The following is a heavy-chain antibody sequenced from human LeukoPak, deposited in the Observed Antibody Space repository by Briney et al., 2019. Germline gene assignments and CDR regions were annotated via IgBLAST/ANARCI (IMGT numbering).Heavy chain of an antibody. CDR1: GFTFDDYA. Sequence: GGPLRLSCAASGFTFDDYAMHWVRQAPGKGLEWVSGISWNSGSIGYADSVKGRFTISRDNAKNSLYLQMNSLRAEDTALYYCAKDIWYYYDSSGLDAFDIWGQGTMVTVSS. V-gene: IGHV3-9*01. CDR2: ISWNSGSI. D-gene: IGHD3-22*01. J-gene: IGHJ3*02. CDR3: AKDIWYYYDSSGLDAFDI.